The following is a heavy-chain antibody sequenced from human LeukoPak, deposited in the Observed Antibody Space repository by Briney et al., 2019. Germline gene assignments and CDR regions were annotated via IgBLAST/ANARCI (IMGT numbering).Heavy chain of an antibody. CDR2: FYYSGST. CDR3: AAGGIPAVFDI. V-gene: IGHV4-59*01. CDR1: GGSISSYY. Sequence: SETLSLTCTVSGGSISSYYWSWIRQPPAKGLEWIEYFYYSGSTNSNPSLKRRVTISVDTSKNQFSLKLSSVTAADTAVYYCAAGGIPAVFDIWGQGTMVTVSS. D-gene: IGHD6-13*01. J-gene: IGHJ3*02.